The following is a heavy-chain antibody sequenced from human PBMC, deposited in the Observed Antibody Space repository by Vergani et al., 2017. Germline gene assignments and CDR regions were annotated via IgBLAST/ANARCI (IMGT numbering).Heavy chain of an antibody. Sequence: EVQLLESGGGLVQPGGSLRLSCAASGFTFSSYAMHWVRQAPGKGLEWVSGISWNSGSIGYADSVKGRFTISRDNAKNSLYLQMNSLRAEDTALYYCAKDLLLCSTMIVGDAFDIWGQGTMVTVSS. V-gene: IGHV3-9*01. CDR1: GFTFSSYA. CDR3: AKDLLLCSTMIVGDAFDI. D-gene: IGHD3-22*01. CDR2: ISWNSGSI. J-gene: IGHJ3*02.